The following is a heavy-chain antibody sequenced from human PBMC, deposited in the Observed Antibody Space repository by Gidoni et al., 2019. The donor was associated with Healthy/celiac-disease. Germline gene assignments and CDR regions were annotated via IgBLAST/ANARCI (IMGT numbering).Heavy chain of an antibody. Sequence: EVQLLESGGGLVQPGGSLRLSCAASGFTFSSYAMSWVRQAPGKGLEWVSAISGSGGSTYYADSVKGRFTISRDNSKNTLYLQMNSLRAEDTAVYYCAKGEYYYGSGSSFWDYWGQGTLVTVSS. V-gene: IGHV3-23*01. CDR2: ISGSGGST. CDR3: AKGEYYYGSGSSFWDY. CDR1: GFTFSSYA. D-gene: IGHD3-10*01. J-gene: IGHJ4*02.